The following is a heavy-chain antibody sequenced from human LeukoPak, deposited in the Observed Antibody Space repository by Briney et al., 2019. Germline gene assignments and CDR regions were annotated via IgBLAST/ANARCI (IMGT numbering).Heavy chain of an antibody. D-gene: IGHD3-3*01. CDR3: AREGNYDFWRGYTRPYYYYGMDV. J-gene: IGHJ6*02. CDR1: GYTFSTYG. V-gene: IGHV1-18*01. CDR2: ISVHNGNT. Sequence: ASVKVSCTASGYTFSTYGITWVRQAPGQGLEWMGWISVHNGNTDYAKKFQGRVTMTTDTSTNTAYMELRTLRSDDTAVYYCAREGNYDFWRGYTRPYYYYGMDVWGQGTAVTVSS.